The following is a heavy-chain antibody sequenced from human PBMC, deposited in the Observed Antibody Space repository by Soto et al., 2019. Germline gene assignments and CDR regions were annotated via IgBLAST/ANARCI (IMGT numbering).Heavy chain of an antibody. V-gene: IGHV4-4*02. D-gene: IGHD1-26*01. J-gene: IGHJ4*02. CDR2: IYHSGST. CDR3: ARSFSGSYAAVEY. CDR1: GGSISSSNW. Sequence: QVQLQESGPGLVKPSGTLSLTCAVSGGSISSSNWWSWVRQPPGKGLEWIGEIYHSGSTNYNPARKSRVTISVDKSKTQFSRKLSAVTAADTAVYYGARSFSGSYAAVEYWGQGTLVTVSS.